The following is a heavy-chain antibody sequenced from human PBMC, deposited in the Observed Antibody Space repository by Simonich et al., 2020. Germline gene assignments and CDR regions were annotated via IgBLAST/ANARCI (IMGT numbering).Heavy chain of an antibody. CDR2: IYYSGST. CDR1: GGSISRVY. CDR3: ARLPDY. Sequence: QVQLQESGPGLVKPSETLSLTCTVSGGSISRVYWCWIRQRPGKGLEWLGYIYYSGSTNYNPSLKSRVTISVDTSKNQFSLKLSSVTAADTAVYYCARLPDYWGQGTLVTVSS. J-gene: IGHJ4*02. V-gene: IGHV4-59*08.